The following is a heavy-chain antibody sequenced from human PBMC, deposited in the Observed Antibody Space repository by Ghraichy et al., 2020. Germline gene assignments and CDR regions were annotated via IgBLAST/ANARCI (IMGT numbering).Heavy chain of an antibody. J-gene: IGHJ4*02. V-gene: IGHV1-69*13. D-gene: IGHD3-10*01. CDR1: GGTFSSYA. CDR2: IIPIFGTA. Sequence: SVKVSCKASGGTFSSYAISWVRQAPGQGLEWMGGIIPIFGTANYAQKFQGRVTITADESTSTAYMELSSLRSEDTAVYYCARGQYYGSGSYYNPTPFDYWGQGTLVTVSS. CDR3: ARGQYYGSGSYYNPTPFDY.